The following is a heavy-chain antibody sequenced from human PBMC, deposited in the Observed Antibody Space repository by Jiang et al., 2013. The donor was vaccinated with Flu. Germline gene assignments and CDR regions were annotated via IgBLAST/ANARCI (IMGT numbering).Heavy chain of an antibody. D-gene: IGHD3-3*01. Sequence: QLLESGGNLVQPGGSLRLSCAASGFTFSSYAMNWVRQAPGKGLEWVSTISGSGFSTYYADSVKGRFTISRDNSKNTMSLKMNSLRVDDTAVYYCAKESRKFLEWLLEDGAFDIWGQGTMVTVSS. CDR3: AKESRKFLEWLLEDGAFDI. V-gene: IGHV3-23*01. CDR2: ISGSGFST. J-gene: IGHJ3*02. CDR1: GFTFSSYA.